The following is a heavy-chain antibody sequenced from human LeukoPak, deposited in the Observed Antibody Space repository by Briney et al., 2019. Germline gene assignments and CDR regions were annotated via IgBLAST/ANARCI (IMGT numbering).Heavy chain of an antibody. Sequence: GASVKVSCKASGYTFTGYYMHWVRQAPGQGLEWMGWINPNSGGTNYAQKFQGWVTMTRDTSISTAYMELSRLRSDDTAVYYCARGPVRYGDNWFDPWGQGTLVTVPS. CDR2: INPNSGGT. D-gene: IGHD4-17*01. V-gene: IGHV1-2*04. CDR1: GYTFTGYY. CDR3: ARGPVRYGDNWFDP. J-gene: IGHJ5*02.